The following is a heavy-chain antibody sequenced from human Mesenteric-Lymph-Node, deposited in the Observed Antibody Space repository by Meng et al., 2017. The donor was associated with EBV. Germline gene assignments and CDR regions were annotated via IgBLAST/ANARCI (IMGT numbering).Heavy chain of an antibody. J-gene: IGHJ4*02. V-gene: IGHV4-39*01. Sequence: PGLCSPSGTLSVSCIGSCGSMRSNSDFWAWIRQPPGGGLEWIGSIFNTAGTYYNPSLKSRVTISVDTSKNQFSLNLSSVTAADTAVYYCANTYRSNNLYFDYWGQGTLVTVSS. CDR1: CGSMRSNSDF. D-gene: IGHD3-16*02. CDR2: IFNTAGT. CDR3: ANTYRSNNLYFDY.